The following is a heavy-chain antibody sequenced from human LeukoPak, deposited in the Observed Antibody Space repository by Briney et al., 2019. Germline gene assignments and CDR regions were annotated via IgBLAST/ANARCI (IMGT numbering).Heavy chain of an antibody. D-gene: IGHD3-10*01. CDR3: AGGRPMVRGVIIPGMDV. CDR2: IYHSGST. CDR1: GYSISSGYY. J-gene: IGHJ6*03. Sequence: PSETLSLTCTVSGYSISSGYYWGWIRQPSGKGLEWIGSIYHSGSTYYNPSLKSRVTISVDTSKNQFSLKLSSVTAADTAVYYCAGGRPMVRGVIIPGMDVWGKGTTVTVSS. V-gene: IGHV4-38-2*02.